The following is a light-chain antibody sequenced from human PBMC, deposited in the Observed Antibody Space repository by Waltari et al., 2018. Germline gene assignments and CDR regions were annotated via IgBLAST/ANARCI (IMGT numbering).Light chain of an antibody. Sequence: EIVMTQSPATLSVSPGEGATLSCRASQSVTTKLAWYQLKPSQAPRLLIYDASSRATGIPARFSGSGFGTEFTLTISSLQSEDFAVYYCQQYHNWPPWTFGRGTKVEIK. CDR1: QSVTTK. CDR3: QQYHNWPPWT. V-gene: IGKV3D-15*01. CDR2: DAS. J-gene: IGKJ1*01.